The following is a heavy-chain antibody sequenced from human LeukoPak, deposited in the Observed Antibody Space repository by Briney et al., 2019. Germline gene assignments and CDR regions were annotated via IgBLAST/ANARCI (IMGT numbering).Heavy chain of an antibody. V-gene: IGHV1-69*05. J-gene: IGHJ6*03. Sequence: SVKVSCKASGGTFSSYAISWVRQAPGQGLEWMGGIIPIFGTANYAQKFQGRVTITTDESTSTAYMELSSLRSEDTAVYYCAGARGVYGSGSRANYYYYYMDVWSKGTTVTVSS. CDR1: GGTFSSYA. CDR2: IIPIFGTA. D-gene: IGHD3-10*01. CDR3: AGARGVYGSGSRANYYYYYMDV.